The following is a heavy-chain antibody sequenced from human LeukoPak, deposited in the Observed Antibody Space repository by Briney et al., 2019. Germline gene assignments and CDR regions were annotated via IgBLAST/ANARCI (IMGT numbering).Heavy chain of an antibody. CDR1: GGSISSYY. V-gene: IGHV4-59*12. J-gene: IGHJ5*02. Sequence: PSETLSLTCTVSGGSISSYYWSWIRQPPGKGLEWIGYIYYSGSTNYNPSLKSRVTISVDTSKNQFSLKLSSVTAADTAVYYCAVRSAAGIKFWFDPWGQGTLVTVSS. CDR3: AVRSAAGIKFWFDP. D-gene: IGHD6-13*01. CDR2: IYYSGST.